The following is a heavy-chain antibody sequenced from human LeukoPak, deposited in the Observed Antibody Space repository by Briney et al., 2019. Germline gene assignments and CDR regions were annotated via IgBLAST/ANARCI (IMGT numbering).Heavy chain of an antibody. J-gene: IGHJ4*02. CDR3: GRGLAD. Sequence: QPGGSLRLSCAVSGFTFSDHYTDWVRQAPGKGLEWVGRTRNKTKSYSTEYAASVKGRFTISRDDSKNSLYLQMNSLKTEDTAVYYCGRGLADWGQGTLVTVSS. CDR2: TRNKTKSYST. CDR1: GFTFSDHY. V-gene: IGHV3-72*01.